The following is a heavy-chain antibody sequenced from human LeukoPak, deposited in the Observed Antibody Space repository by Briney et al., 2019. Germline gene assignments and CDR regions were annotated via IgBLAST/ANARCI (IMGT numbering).Heavy chain of an antibody. CDR3: ARRLRLLEWLPRYYYYGMDV. CDR1: GGTFSSYA. CDR2: IIPILGIA. V-gene: IGHV1-69*04. D-gene: IGHD3-3*01. J-gene: IGHJ6*02. Sequence: GASVKVSCKASGGTFSSYAISWVRQAPGQGLEWMGRIIPILGIANYAQKFQGRVTITADKSTSTAYMELSSLRSEDTAVYYCARRLRLLEWLPRYYYYGMDVWGQGTTVTVSS.